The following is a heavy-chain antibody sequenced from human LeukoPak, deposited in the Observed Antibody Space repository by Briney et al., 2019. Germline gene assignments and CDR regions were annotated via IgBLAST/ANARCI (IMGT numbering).Heavy chain of an antibody. CDR1: GYTFSGTGWY. V-gene: IGHV1-2*02. Sequence: ASVKVSCKASGYTFSGTGWYLYWLRQAPGQGLECMGWIHPNNGDTAYAQKFEGRVAMTRDTSISTAYMELRRLRPDDTAVYFCARDGPAQMVDLDYWGRGTLVTASS. CDR2: IHPNNGDT. D-gene: IGHD3-10*01. CDR3: ARDGPAQMVDLDY. J-gene: IGHJ4*02.